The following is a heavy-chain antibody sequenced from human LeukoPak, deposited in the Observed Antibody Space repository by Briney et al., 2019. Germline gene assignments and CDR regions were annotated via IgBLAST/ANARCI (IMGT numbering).Heavy chain of an antibody. D-gene: IGHD4-23*01. CDR1: GFTFSSYG. Sequence: GGSLRLSCAASGFTFSSYGMHWFRQAPGKGLEWVAVISYDGSNKYYADSVKGRFTISRDNSKNTLYLQMNSLRAEDTAVYYCAKLTTVVTNFDYWGQGTLVTVSS. CDR2: ISYDGSNK. V-gene: IGHV3-30*18. J-gene: IGHJ4*02. CDR3: AKLTTVVTNFDY.